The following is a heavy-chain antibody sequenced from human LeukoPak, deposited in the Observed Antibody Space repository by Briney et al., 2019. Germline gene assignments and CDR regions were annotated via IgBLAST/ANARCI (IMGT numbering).Heavy chain of an antibody. CDR2: ISYDGSNK. CDR1: GFTFSSYA. D-gene: IGHD3-3*02. Sequence: GGSLRLSCAASGFTFSSYAMHWVRQAPGKGLEWVAVISYDGSNKYYADSVKGRFTISRDNSKNTLYLQMNSLRAEDTAVYYCATSISSREDYWGQGTLVTVSS. CDR3: ATSISSREDY. V-gene: IGHV3-30-3*01. J-gene: IGHJ4*02.